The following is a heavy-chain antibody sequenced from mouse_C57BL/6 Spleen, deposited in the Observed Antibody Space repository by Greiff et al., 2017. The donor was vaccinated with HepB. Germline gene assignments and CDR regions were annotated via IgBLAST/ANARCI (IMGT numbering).Heavy chain of an antibody. Sequence: EVQLVESEGGLVQPGSSMKLSCTASGFTFSDYYMAWVRQVPEKGLEWVANINYDGSSTYYLDSLKSRFIISRDNAKNILYLQMSSLKSEDTATYYCAREGLDYYFDYWGQGTTLTVSS. CDR2: INYDGSST. V-gene: IGHV5-16*01. CDR3: AREGLDYYFDY. CDR1: GFTFSDYY. J-gene: IGHJ2*01. D-gene: IGHD4-1*01.